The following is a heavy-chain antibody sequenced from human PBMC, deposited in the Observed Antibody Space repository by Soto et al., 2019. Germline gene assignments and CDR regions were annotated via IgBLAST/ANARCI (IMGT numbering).Heavy chain of an antibody. D-gene: IGHD2-21*01. CDR2: IYYTGSV. V-gene: IGHV4-59*04. J-gene: IGHJ4*02. CDR3: AKHPAGSTFFDY. CDR1: GGSISRDY. Sequence: SETLSLTCNVSGGSISRDYWDWVRQPPGKGLEWIGNIYYTGSVYYNPSFSGRVTMSIDKSKNHFSLELSSVTAADTAVFYCAKHPAGSTFFDYWGQGFLVTVSS.